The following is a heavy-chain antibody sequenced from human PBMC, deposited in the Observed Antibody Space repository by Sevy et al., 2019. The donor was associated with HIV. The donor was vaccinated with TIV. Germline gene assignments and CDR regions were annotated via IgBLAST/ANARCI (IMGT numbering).Heavy chain of an antibody. D-gene: IGHD3-10*01. CDR2: IKQDGSEK. CDR1: GFTFSSYW. CDR3: ARDLWMGMVRGGGGMDV. Sequence: GGSLRLSCAASGFTFSSYWMSWFRQAPGKGLEWVANIKQDGSEKYYVDSVKGRFTISRDNAKNSLYLQMNSLRAEDTAVYYCARDLWMGMVRGGGGMDVWGQRTTVTVSS. J-gene: IGHJ6*02. V-gene: IGHV3-7*01.